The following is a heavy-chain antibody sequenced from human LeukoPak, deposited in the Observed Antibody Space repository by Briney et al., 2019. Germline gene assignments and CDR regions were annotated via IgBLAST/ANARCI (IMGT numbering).Heavy chain of an antibody. Sequence: GGSLRLSCAASGFTFSSSGMHWVRQAPGKGLEWVAVIWSDGSAQYYADSVEGRYTISRDNSRNMLYLQMNSLTAEDTAVYYCARDLGGSPFDYWGQGTLVTVSS. CDR2: IWSDGSAQ. CDR1: GFTFSSSG. V-gene: IGHV3-33*01. D-gene: IGHD1-26*01. CDR3: ARDLGGSPFDY. J-gene: IGHJ4*02.